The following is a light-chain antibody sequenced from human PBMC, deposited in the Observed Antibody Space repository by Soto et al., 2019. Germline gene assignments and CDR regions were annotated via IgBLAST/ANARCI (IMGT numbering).Light chain of an antibody. V-gene: IGLV2-14*01. CDR1: SSDVSGFNF. J-gene: IGLJ1*01. Sequence: QSALTQPASVSGSPGQSITISCTGTSSDVSGFNFVSWYQQHPGKAPKLMIFEVNNRPSGISNRFSGSKSGDTASLTISGLQAEDEADYYCSSYTGRSTYVFGAGTKLTVL. CDR2: EVN. CDR3: SSYTGRSTYV.